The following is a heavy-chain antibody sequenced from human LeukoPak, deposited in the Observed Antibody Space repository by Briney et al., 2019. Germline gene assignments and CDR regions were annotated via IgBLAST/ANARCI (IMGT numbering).Heavy chain of an antibody. J-gene: IGHJ6*03. Sequence: ASVKVSCKASGYTFTSYDISWVRQAPGQGLEWMGWISAYNGNTNYAQKLQGRVTMTTDTSTSTAYMELRSLRSDDTAVYYCARGDYSNYVYYYYMDVWGKGTTVTVSS. V-gene: IGHV1-18*01. CDR1: GYTFTSYD. CDR2: ISAYNGNT. CDR3: ARGDYSNYVYYYYMDV. D-gene: IGHD4-11*01.